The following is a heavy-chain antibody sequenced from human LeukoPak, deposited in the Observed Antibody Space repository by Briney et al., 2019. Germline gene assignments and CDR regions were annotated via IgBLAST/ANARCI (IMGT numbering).Heavy chain of an antibody. CDR3: ARVTGGRYCSTTSCYMRGWFEP. D-gene: IGHD2-2*02. V-gene: IGHV1-69*13. J-gene: IGHJ5*02. CDR2: IIPVFGTS. CDR1: GGTFSSYA. Sequence: ASVKVSCKASGGTFSSYAISWVRQAPGQGLEWMGGIIPVFGTSNYAQKFQGRVTITADESTRTAYMELSSLRSEDTAVYYCARVTGGRYCSTTSCYMRGWFEPWGQGTLVTVSS.